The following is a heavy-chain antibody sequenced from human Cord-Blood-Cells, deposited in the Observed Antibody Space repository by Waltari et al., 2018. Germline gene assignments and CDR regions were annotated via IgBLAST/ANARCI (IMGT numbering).Heavy chain of an antibody. Sequence: EVQLVESGGGLVKPGGSLRLSCAASGFTFSSYSMNWVRQAPGKGLEWVSSISSSSSYIDYADSVKGRFTISRDNAKNSLYLQMNSLRAEDTAVYYCARGRRSGSYWYFDLWGRGTLVTVSS. J-gene: IGHJ2*01. D-gene: IGHD1-26*01. CDR3: ARGRRSGSYWYFDL. CDR2: ISSSSSYI. V-gene: IGHV3-21*01. CDR1: GFTFSSYS.